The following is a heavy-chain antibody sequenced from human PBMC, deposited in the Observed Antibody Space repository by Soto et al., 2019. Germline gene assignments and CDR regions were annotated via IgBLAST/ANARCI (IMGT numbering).Heavy chain of an antibody. J-gene: IGHJ4*02. D-gene: IGHD6-19*01. V-gene: IGHV3-23*01. CDR1: GFTFSSYA. CDR3: AKCSPRYSSGLKAYYFDY. Sequence: GGSLRLSCAASGFTFSSYAMSWVRQAPGKELEWVSVISGSGGSTYYADSVKGRFTISRDNSRNTLYLQMNSLRAEGTAVYYCAKCSPRYSSGLKAYYFDYWGQGTLVTVSS. CDR2: ISGSGGST.